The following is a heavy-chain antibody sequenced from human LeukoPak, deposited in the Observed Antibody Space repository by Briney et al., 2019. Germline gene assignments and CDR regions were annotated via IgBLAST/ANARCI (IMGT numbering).Heavy chain of an antibody. Sequence: GGSLRLSCAASGFTFSNYAMRWVRQAPGKGLEWVAAISFDGSNKHYADSVKGRFTVSRDNSKNTVSLQMNGLRPEDTAVYYCAKGEFGGNYLPTGPGDYWGQGTLVTVSS. V-gene: IGHV3-30*17. CDR3: AKGEFGGNYLPTGPGDY. D-gene: IGHD1-26*01. CDR1: GFTFSNYA. CDR2: ISFDGSNK. J-gene: IGHJ4*02.